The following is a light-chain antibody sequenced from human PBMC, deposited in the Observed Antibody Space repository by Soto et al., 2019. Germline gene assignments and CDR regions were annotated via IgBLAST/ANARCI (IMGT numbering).Light chain of an antibody. V-gene: IGKV3-20*01. J-gene: IGKJ1*01. CDR2: AAS. Sequence: EIVLTQSPCTLSFSPWEGATLSCWAGESVASNYLAWYQQRPGQAPRLLIYAASSRATGIPDRISGSGSGTDFTLTISRLEPEDFAVYYCQQYGSSPWTFGQGTKVDIK. CDR3: QQYGSSPWT. CDR1: ESVASNY.